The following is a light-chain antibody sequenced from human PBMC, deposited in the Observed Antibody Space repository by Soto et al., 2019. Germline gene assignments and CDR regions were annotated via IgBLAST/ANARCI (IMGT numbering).Light chain of an antibody. J-gene: IGKJ2*01. Sequence: AIPMTQSPSSLSASLGDRVTITCRASQGIRNDLGWYQQKPGKAPKFLIYGASSLQSGVPSRFSGSGSGTDFTLTISSLQPEDFATYYCLQDYNYPYTFGQGTNLEIK. CDR3: LQDYNYPYT. CDR1: QGIRND. V-gene: IGKV1-6*01. CDR2: GAS.